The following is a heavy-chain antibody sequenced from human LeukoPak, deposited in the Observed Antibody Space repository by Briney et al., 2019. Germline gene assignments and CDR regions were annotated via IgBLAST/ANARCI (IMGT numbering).Heavy chain of an antibody. J-gene: IGHJ4*02. CDR1: GGTFSSYA. CDR2: IIPIFGTA. Sequence: ASVKVSCKASGGTFSSYAIGWVRQAPGQGLEWMGGIIPIFGTANYAQKFQGRVTITADESTSTAYMELSSLRSEDTAVYYCARDAPSGSFFDYWGQGTLVTVSS. CDR3: ARDAPSGSFFDY. V-gene: IGHV1-69*13. D-gene: IGHD3-10*01.